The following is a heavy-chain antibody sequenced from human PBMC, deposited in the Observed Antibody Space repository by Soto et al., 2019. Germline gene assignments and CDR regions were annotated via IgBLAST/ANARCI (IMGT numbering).Heavy chain of an antibody. J-gene: IGHJ4*02. V-gene: IGHV3-33*01. Sequence: GGSLRLSCAASGFTFSSYGMHWVRQAPGKGLEWVAVIWYDGSNKYYADSVRGRFTISRDNSKNTLYLQMNSLRAEDTAVYYCARDPPYSSSWYALGYWGQGTLVTVSS. D-gene: IGHD6-13*01. CDR2: IWYDGSNK. CDR1: GFTFSSYG. CDR3: ARDPPYSSSWYALGY.